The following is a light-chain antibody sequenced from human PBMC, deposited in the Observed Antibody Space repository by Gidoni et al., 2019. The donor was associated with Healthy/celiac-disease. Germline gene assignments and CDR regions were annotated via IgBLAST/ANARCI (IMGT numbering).Light chain of an antibody. V-gene: IGLV2-23*02. J-gene: IGLJ3*02. CDR2: EVS. CDR1: SSDGGSYNL. Sequence: QSALTPPATVSGSPGQSITISCTGTSSDGGSYNLVSWYQQHQGKAPNLMIYEVSKRPSGVSNRFSGSKSGNTASLTISGLHAEDEADYYCCSYAGSSTWVFGGGTKLTVL. CDR3: CSYAGSSTWV.